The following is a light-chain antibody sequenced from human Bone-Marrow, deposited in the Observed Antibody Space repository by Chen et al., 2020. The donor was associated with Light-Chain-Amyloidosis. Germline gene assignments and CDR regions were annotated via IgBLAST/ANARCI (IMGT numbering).Light chain of an antibody. J-gene: IGLJ2*01. Sequence: SYELTQPPSVSVSPGPTARITCSGDDLPTKYAYWYQQKPGQAPVLVIHRDTERPSGISERFSGSSSGTTATLTISGVQAEDEADDHCQSADSSGTYEVIFGGGTKLTV. V-gene: IGLV3-25*03. CDR1: DLPTKY. CDR2: RDT. CDR3: QSADSSGTYEVI.